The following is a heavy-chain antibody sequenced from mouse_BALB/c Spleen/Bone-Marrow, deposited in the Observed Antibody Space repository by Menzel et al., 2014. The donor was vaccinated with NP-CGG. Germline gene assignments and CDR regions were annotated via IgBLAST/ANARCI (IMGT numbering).Heavy chain of an antibody. J-gene: IGHJ4*01. CDR2: INPGSGGT. D-gene: IGHD2-1*01. Sequence: QVQLKESGAELVRPGTSVKVSCKASGYAFTNYLIEWVKQRPGQGLEWIGVINPGSGGTNYNEKFKGKATLTADKSSSTAYMQLSSLTSDDSAVYFCARAKGKDAMDYWGQGTSVTVSS. CDR3: ARAKGKDAMDY. CDR1: GYAFTNYL. V-gene: IGHV1-54*01.